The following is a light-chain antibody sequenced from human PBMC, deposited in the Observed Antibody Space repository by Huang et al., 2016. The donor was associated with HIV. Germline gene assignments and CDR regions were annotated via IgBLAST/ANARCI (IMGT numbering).Light chain of an antibody. CDR1: QGISNS. Sequence: DIQMTQSPSSLSASVGDRVTITCRASQGISNSLAWYQQKPGRAPKLLIYAASSLETGVPSRFSGSGSGADYSLTISSLQPEDSATYYCQQYYSTLFTFGPGTKVDIK. CDR2: AAS. V-gene: IGKV1-NL1*01. J-gene: IGKJ3*01. CDR3: QQYYSTLFT.